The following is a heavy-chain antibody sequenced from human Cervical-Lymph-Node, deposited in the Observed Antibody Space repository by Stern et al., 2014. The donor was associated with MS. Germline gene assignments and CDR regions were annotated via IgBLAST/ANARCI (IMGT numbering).Heavy chain of an antibody. CDR2: NSPDGRTT. D-gene: IGHD1-7*01. CDR3: ARDRNWNYDY. Sequence: VQLVQSGGGVVQPGRSLRLSCAASGFTFGDHNMHWVRQAPGTGLGWLAINSPDGRTTYYADSVKGRFTSSRDNSKSTLHLQLNSLRPEDTAVYYCARDRNWNYDYWGQGTLVIVSS. J-gene: IGHJ4*02. CDR1: GFTFGDHN. V-gene: IGHV3-30*04.